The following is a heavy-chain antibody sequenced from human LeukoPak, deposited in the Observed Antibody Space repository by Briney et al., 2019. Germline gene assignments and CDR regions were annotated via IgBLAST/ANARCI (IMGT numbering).Heavy chain of an antibody. CDR3: ARAVFDSSGWYYFDY. J-gene: IGHJ4*02. CDR1: GGSISSYY. Sequence: SETLSLTCTVSGGSISSYYWSWIRQPPGKGLEWIGYIYYSGSTNYNPSLKSRVTISVDTSKNQFSLKLSSVTAADTAVYYCARAVFDSSGWYYFDYWGQGTLVTVSS. CDR2: IYYSGST. D-gene: IGHD6-19*01. V-gene: IGHV4-59*08.